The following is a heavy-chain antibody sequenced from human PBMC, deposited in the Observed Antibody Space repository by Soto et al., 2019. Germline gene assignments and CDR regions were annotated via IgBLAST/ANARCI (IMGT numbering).Heavy chain of an antibody. D-gene: IGHD1-26*01. CDR1: GYTFTSYA. CDR2: INAGNGNT. V-gene: IGHV1-3*01. CDR3: ASSATTADYYYGMDV. J-gene: IGHJ6*02. Sequence: GASVKVSCKASGYTFTSYAMHWVRQAPGQRLEWMGWINAGNGNTKYSQKFQGRVTITRDTSASTASMELSSLRSEDTAVYYCASSATTADYYYGMDVWGQGTTVTVSS.